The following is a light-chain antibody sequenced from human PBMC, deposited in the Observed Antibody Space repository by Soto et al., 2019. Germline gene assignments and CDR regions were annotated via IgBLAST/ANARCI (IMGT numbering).Light chain of an antibody. CDR2: GAS. J-gene: IGKJ3*01. V-gene: IGKV3D-11*01. CDR3: QQRSNWPT. CDR1: QGVNSY. Sequence: EIVLTQSPAILSLSPGERATLSCRASQGVNSYLAWYQQKPGQAPRLLIYGASNRATGIPARFSGSGPGTDFTLTISSLEPEDFAVYYCQQRSNWPTFGPGTKVDIK.